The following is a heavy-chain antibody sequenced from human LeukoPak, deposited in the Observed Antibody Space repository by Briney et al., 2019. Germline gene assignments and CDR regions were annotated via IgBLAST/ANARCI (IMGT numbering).Heavy chain of an antibody. CDR2: IYHSGST. J-gene: IGHJ4*02. V-gene: IGHV4-38-2*02. D-gene: IGHD3-9*01. CDR1: RYSLSSGYY. Sequence: SETLSLTCTVSRYSLSSGYYWGWFRQPPGKGLEWIGSIYHSGSTYYNPSLKSRVTISVDTSKNQFSLKLSSVTAADTAVYYCARLGPEYYDILTGRESSGVVDYWGQGTLVTVSS. CDR3: ARLGPEYYDILTGRESSGVVDY.